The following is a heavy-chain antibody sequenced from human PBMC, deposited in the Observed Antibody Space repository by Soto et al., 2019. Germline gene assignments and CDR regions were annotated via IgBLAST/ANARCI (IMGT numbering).Heavy chain of an antibody. J-gene: IGHJ6*02. Sequence: PGGSLRLSCAASGFTFSSYSMNWVRQAPGKGLEWVSSISSSSSYIYYADSVKGRFTISRDNAKNSLYLQMNSLRAEDTAVYYCARDREQLAYRSYYYYGMDVWGQGTTVTVSS. V-gene: IGHV3-21*01. CDR2: ISSSSSYI. CDR1: GFTFSSYS. D-gene: IGHD6-6*01. CDR3: ARDREQLAYRSYYYYGMDV.